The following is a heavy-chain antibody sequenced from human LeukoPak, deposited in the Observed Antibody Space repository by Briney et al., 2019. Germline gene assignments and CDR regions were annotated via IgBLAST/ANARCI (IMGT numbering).Heavy chain of an antibody. J-gene: IGHJ4*02. CDR2: IYYSGRT. CDR1: SGSISSGVYY. D-gene: IGHD2-21*01. Sequence: PSETLSLTCPVSSGSISSGVYYWSWIRQPPGKGLEWIGYIYYSGRTNYNPSLKGRVTISVDTSKKQFSLNLTSVTAADTAVYYCARYSSAGLEYWGQGTLVTVSS. CDR3: ARYSSAGLEY. V-gene: IGHV4-61*08.